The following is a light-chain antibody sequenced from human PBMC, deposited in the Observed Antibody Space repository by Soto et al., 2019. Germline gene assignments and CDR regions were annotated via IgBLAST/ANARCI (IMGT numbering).Light chain of an antibody. V-gene: IGKV1-27*01. CDR2: AAS. Sequence: DIQMTQSPSSLSTSVGDGVTITCRASQGISNFLAWYQQKPGKVPKLLIYAASTLQSVVPSRYSGSGSGTDFTLTISSLQPEDVATEYCQKYNSAPWTFGQGNKVEIK. CDR1: QGISNF. J-gene: IGKJ1*01. CDR3: QKYNSAPWT.